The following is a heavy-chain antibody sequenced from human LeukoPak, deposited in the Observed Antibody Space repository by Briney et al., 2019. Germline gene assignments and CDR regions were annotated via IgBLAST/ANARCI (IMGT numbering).Heavy chain of an antibody. CDR2: IYYSGST. Sequence: SETLSPTCTVSGGSISSYYWSWIRQPPGKGLEWIGYIYYSGSTNYNPSLKSRVTISVDTSKNQFSLKLSSVTAADTAVYYCARVKTGYYNGMRYYYGMDVWGQGTTVTVSS. CDR3: ARVKTGYYNGMRYYYGMDV. CDR1: GGSISSYY. J-gene: IGHJ6*02. V-gene: IGHV4-59*12. D-gene: IGHD3-9*01.